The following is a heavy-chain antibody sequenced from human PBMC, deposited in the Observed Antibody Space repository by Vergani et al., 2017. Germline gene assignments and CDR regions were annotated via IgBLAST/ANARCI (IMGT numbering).Heavy chain of an antibody. Sequence: EVQLVQSGAEVKKPGESLRISCKGSGYSFTSSWISWVRQMPGKGLEWMGRIDPSDSDANYSPSFQGHVTSSADKSISTAYLQWSSLKASDTAMYYCARQAHDYVWGSYRYSAHFDYWGQGTLVTGSA. J-gene: IGHJ4*02. CDR1: GYSFTSSW. CDR3: ARQAHDYVWGSYRYSAHFDY. V-gene: IGHV5-10-1*03. CDR2: IDPSDSDA. D-gene: IGHD3-16*02.